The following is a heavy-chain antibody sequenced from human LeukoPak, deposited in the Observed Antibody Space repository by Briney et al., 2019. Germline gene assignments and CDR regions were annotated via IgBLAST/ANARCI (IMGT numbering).Heavy chain of an antibody. J-gene: IGHJ4*02. V-gene: IGHV1-18*04. CDR3: ARGTAMSFLYYFDY. Sequence: EASVKVSCKASGYTFTSYGISWVRQAPGQGLEWMGWISAYNGNTNYAQKLQGRVTMTTDTSTSTAYMELRSLRSDDTAVYYCARGTAMSFLYYFDYWGQGTLVTVPS. CDR1: GYTFTSYG. D-gene: IGHD5-18*01. CDR2: ISAYNGNT.